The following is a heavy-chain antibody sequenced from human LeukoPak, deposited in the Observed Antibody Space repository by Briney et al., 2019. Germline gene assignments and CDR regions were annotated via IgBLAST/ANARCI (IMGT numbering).Heavy chain of an antibody. CDR3: ARDVNSSGFGLSYFDY. D-gene: IGHD6-19*01. CDR2: ISAYNGNT. V-gene: IGHV1-18*01. J-gene: IGHJ4*02. CDR1: GYTFTSYG. Sequence: ASVKVSCKASGYTFTSYGISWVRQAPGQGLEWMGWISAYNGNTNYAQKLQGRVTMTTDTSTSTAYMELRSLRSDDTAVYYCARDVNSSGFGLSYFDYWGQGTLVTVSS.